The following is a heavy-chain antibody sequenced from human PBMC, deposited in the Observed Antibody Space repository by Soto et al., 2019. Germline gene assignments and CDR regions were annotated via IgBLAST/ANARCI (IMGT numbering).Heavy chain of an antibody. J-gene: IGHJ4*02. Sequence: PGESLKISCKGSGYSFTSYWIGWVRQMPGKGLEWMGIIYPGDSDTRYSPSFQGQVTISADKSISTAYLQWSSLKASDTAMYYCARHGAYCSGGSCYSYYFDYWGQGTLVTV. CDR3: ARHGAYCSGGSCYSYYFDY. D-gene: IGHD2-15*01. V-gene: IGHV5-51*01. CDR2: IYPGDSDT. CDR1: GYSFTSYW.